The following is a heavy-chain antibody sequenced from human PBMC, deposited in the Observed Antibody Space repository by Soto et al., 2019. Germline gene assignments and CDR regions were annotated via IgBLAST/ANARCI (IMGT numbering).Heavy chain of an antibody. J-gene: IGHJ5*02. CDR2: INPNSGGT. CDR3: ARDFQRYCSGGSCYWFDP. CDR1: GYTFTGYY. D-gene: IGHD2-15*01. Sequence: ASVKVSCKASGYTFTGYYMHWVRQAPGQGLEWMGWINPNSGGTNYAQKFQGRVTVTRDTSISTAYMELSRLRSDDTAVYYCARDFQRYCSGGSCYWFDPWGQGTLVTVSS. V-gene: IGHV1-2*02.